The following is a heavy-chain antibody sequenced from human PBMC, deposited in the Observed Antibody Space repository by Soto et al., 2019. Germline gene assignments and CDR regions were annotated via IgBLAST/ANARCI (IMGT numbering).Heavy chain of an antibody. CDR2: ISYGGST. J-gene: IGHJ4*02. V-gene: IGHV4-39*01. Sequence: PSETLSLTCTVSGGSVSDSSFYWGWVRQPPGKGLEWIGSISYGGSTYYNPSLKSRVTISVDTSKNQFSLKLSSVTAADTAVYYCARIYYDYVWGSYRQYYFDYWGQGALVTVSS. D-gene: IGHD3-16*02. CDR3: ARIYYDYVWGSYRQYYFDY. CDR1: GGSVSDSSFY.